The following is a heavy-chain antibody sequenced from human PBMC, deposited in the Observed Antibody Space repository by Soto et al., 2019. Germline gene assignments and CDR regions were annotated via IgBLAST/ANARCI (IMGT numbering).Heavy chain of an antibody. CDR2: IYYSGST. Sequence: QVQLQESGPGLVKPSQTLSLTCTVSGGSISSGGYYWSWIRQHPGKGLEWIGYIYYSGSTYYNPSLRRRANISVDTSKDQCSLKLSSVTAADTAVYYCARSGTHIVVVPAALTWFDPWGQGTLVTVSS. V-gene: IGHV4-31*03. J-gene: IGHJ5*02. CDR1: GGSISSGGYY. D-gene: IGHD2-2*01. CDR3: ARSGTHIVVVPAALTWFDP.